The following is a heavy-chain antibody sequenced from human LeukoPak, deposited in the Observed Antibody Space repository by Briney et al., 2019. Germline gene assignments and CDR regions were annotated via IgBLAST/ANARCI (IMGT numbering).Heavy chain of an antibody. V-gene: IGHV1-18*01. CDR1: GYTFTSYG. D-gene: IGHD3-22*01. Sequence: ASVKVSCKASGYTFTSYGISWVRQAPGQGLERMGWISAYNGNTNYAQKLQGRVTMTTDTSTSTAYMELRSLRSDDTAVYYCARDRGYYDSSGYYPDAFVIWGQGTMVTVSS. CDR3: ARDRGYYDSSGYYPDAFVI. J-gene: IGHJ3*02. CDR2: ISAYNGNT.